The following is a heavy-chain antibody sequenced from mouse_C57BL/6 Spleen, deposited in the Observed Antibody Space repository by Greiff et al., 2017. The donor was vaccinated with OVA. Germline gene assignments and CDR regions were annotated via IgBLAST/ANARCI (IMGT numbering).Heavy chain of an antibody. V-gene: IGHV1-69*01. D-gene: IGHD1-1*01. CDR3: ARSYYYGSSYLFAY. CDR1: GYTFTSYW. Sequence: QVQLQQSGAELVMPGASVKLSCKASGYTFTSYWMHWVKQRPGQGLEWIGEIDPSDSYTNYNQKFKGKSTLTVDKSSSTAYMQLSSLTSEDSAVYYCARSYYYGSSYLFAYWGQGTLVTVSA. CDR2: IDPSDSYT. J-gene: IGHJ3*01.